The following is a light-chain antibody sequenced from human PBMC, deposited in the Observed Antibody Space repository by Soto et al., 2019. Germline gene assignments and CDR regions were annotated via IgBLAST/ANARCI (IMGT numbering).Light chain of an antibody. J-gene: IGKJ4*01. V-gene: IGKV4-1*01. CDR3: QQYYSSPLT. CDR1: QSVLYSSNNKNY. Sequence: DIVMTQSPDSLAVSLGERATINCKSSQSVLYSSNNKNYLAWYQQKRGQSPKLLIYWASTRESGVPDRFSGSGSGTDFTLTISSLQAADMAVYYCQQYYSSPLTFGGGTKVEIK. CDR2: WAS.